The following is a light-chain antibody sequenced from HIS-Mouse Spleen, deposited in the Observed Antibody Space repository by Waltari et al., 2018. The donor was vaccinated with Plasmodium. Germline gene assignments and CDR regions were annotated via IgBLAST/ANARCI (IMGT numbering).Light chain of an antibody. CDR3: CSYAGSYTLV. V-gene: IGLV2-11*01. J-gene: IGLJ2*01. CDR2: DVS. Sequence: QSALTQPRSVSGSPGQSVTISCTGTSSAVGGYNYVSWYQQHPGKAPKLMIYDVSKRTSWVPDRFSGSKSGNAASLTISGLQAEDEADYYCCSYAGSYTLVFGGGTKLTVL. CDR1: SSAVGGYNY.